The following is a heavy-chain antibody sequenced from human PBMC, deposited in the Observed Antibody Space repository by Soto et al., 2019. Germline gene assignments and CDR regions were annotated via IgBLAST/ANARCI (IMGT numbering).Heavy chain of an antibody. Sequence: SQTLSLTCVISVDRVSSNSAAWNWMMQSPSRGLEWLGRTYYRSKWYNDYAVSVKSRITINPDTSKNQFSLQLNSVTPEDTAVSYCARAGDYDSWSGYTSQYYYYGMDVWGQVTTVTVSS. CDR1: VDRVSSNSAA. D-gene: IGHD3-3*01. CDR3: ARAGDYDSWSGYTSQYYYYGMDV. CDR2: TYYRSKWYN. J-gene: IGHJ6*02. V-gene: IGHV6-1*01.